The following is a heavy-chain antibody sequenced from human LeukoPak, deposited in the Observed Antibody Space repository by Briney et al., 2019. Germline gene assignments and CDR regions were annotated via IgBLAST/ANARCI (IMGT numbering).Heavy chain of an antibody. J-gene: IGHJ4*02. D-gene: IGHD6-13*01. V-gene: IGHV3-23*01. CDR3: ARRSGSSWSSFDY. CDR2: ISGFGGST. CDR1: GFTFNNYA. Sequence: GGSLRLSCAASGFTFNNYAMNWVRQAPGKGLEWVSGISGFGGSTYYAPSVKGRLTISRDNFGNMLYLHLDSLRVEDTAVYYCARRSGSSWSSFDYWGQGALVTVSS.